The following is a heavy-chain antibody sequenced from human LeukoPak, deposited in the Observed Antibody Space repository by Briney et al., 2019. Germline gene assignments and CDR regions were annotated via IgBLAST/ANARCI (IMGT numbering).Heavy chain of an antibody. V-gene: IGHV4-59*01. D-gene: IGHD6-19*01. CDR2: IYYSGST. J-gene: IGHJ4*02. CDR3: ARGAHDSQWLIWYYLDY. Sequence: SETLSLTCAVPGGSTYNYYWSGIRPPPRKRLEWSRDIYYSGSTSYNSAIKGRVTISVDTSKTQLSLFLSSVTAADTAVYYCARGAHDSQWLIWYYLDYWGQGTLVTVSS. CDR1: GGSTYNYY.